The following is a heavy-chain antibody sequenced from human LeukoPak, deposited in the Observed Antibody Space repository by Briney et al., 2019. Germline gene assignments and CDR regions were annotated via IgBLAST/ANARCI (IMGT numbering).Heavy chain of an antibody. CDR1: GGSISSYY. CDR3: ARVPYDILTGYPHYGMDV. J-gene: IGHJ6*02. Sequence: SETLSLTCTVSGGSISSYYWSWIRQPPGKGLEWIGYIYHSGSTNYNPSLKSRVTISVDTSKNQFSLKLSSVTAADTAVYYCARVPYDILTGYPHYGMDVWGQGTTVTVSS. D-gene: IGHD3-9*01. V-gene: IGHV4-59*01. CDR2: IYHSGST.